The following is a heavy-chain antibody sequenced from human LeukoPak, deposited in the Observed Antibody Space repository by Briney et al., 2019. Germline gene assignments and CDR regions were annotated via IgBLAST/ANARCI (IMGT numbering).Heavy chain of an antibody. D-gene: IGHD1-14*01. CDR1: GFTFSSYW. CDR2: INNDGSST. CDR3: TRDLLNHYGMDV. J-gene: IGHJ6*02. Sequence: GGSLRLSCAASGFTFSSYWMHWVRQAPGKGLVWVSRINNDGSSTSYADSVKGQFTISRDNAKNTLYLQMNSLRAEDTAVYYCTRDLLNHYGMDVWGQGTTVTVSS. V-gene: IGHV3-74*01.